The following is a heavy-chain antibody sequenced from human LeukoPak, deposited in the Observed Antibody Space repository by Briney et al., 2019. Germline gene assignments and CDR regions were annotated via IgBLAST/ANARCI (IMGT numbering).Heavy chain of an antibody. V-gene: IGHV4-59*12. CDR1: GGSISSYY. CDR3: ARKSGYGIFDY. CDR2: IYHSGST. J-gene: IGHJ4*02. Sequence: SETLSLTCTVSGGSISSYYWSWIRQPPGKGLEWIGYIYHSGSTYYNPSLKSRVTISVDRSKNQFSLKLSSVTAADTAVYYCARKSGYGIFDYWGQGTLVTVSS. D-gene: IGHD5-12*01.